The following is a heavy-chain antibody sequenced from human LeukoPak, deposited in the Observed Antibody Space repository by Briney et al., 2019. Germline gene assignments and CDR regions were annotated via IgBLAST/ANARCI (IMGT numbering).Heavy chain of an antibody. CDR3: AKQLRGVDAFDI. D-gene: IGHD3-10*01. J-gene: IGHJ3*02. Sequence: GGSLRLSCAASGFTFSSYGMHWVRQAPGKGLEWVAFIRYDGSNKYYADSVKGRFTISRDNARNSLYLRMNSLRAEDTAVYYCAKQLRGVDAFDIWGQGTMVTVSS. CDR2: IRYDGSNK. V-gene: IGHV3-30*02. CDR1: GFTFSSYG.